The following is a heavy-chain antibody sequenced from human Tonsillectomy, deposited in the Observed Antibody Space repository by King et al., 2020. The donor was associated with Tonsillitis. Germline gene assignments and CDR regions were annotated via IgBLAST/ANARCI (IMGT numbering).Heavy chain of an antibody. Sequence: VQLVESGGGLVQPGGSLRVSCAASGLTFSSDAMGWVRQAPGKGLALGFGISGTRFTTYYPDSVKGRFTISRDNSKNTLYLQMNSLRAEDTAVYYCAKGDMGYYYYGMDVWGQGTTVTVSS. CDR1: GLTFSSDA. V-gene: IGHV3-23*04. J-gene: IGHJ6*02. CDR2: ISGTRFTT. CDR3: AKGDMGYYYYGMDV. D-gene: IGHD3-16*01.